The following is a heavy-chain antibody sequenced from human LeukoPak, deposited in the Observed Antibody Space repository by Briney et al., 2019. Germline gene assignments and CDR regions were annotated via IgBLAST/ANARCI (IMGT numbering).Heavy chain of an antibody. CDR1: GFTFGDYV. CDR3: AKEDYSNYGFDY. Sequence: GGSLRLSCTASGFTFGDYVMSWVRQAPGKGLEWVSAISGSGGSTYYADSVKGRFTISRDNSKNTLYLQMNSLRAEGTAVYYCAKEDYSNYGFDYWGQGTLVTVSS. V-gene: IGHV3-23*01. J-gene: IGHJ4*02. CDR2: ISGSGGST. D-gene: IGHD4-11*01.